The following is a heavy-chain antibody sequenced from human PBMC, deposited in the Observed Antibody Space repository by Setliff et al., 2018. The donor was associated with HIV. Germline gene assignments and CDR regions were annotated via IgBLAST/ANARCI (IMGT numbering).Heavy chain of an antibody. CDR3: AKLTYCAGDCPPDY. V-gene: IGHV5-51*01. J-gene: IGHJ4*02. D-gene: IGHD2-21*02. CDR1: GYSLNRYF. Sequence: GASLKISCKASGYSLNRYFIGWVRQMPGKGLEWVAIIYPGDSDTRYSPSFEGQVPMSVDKYISTAYLHWSSLKASDTAMYFCAKLTYCAGDCPPDYWGQGTLVTVSS. CDR2: IYPGDSDT.